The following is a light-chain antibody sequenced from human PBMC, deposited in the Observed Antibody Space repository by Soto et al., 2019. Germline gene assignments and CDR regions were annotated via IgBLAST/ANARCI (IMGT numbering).Light chain of an antibody. CDR2: GAS. Sequence: AIQMTQSPSSLSASVGDRVTITCRASQGIRHDLGWYQQKPGKAPKLLIYGASSVQSGVPSRFSGSESGTEFTLTISSLQPEDFATYYCLQDYNHPYTFGQGTKREIK. J-gene: IGKJ2*01. V-gene: IGKV1-6*01. CDR3: LQDYNHPYT. CDR1: QGIRHD.